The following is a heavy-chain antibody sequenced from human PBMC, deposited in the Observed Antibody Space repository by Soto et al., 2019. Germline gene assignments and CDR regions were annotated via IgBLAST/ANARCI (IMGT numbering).Heavy chain of an antibody. Sequence: ASVQVSCKASGYTFTSYDINWVRQATGQGLEWMGWMNPNSGNTGYAQKFQGRVTMTRNTSISTAYMELSSLRSEDTAVYYCTRHEGGAAADRPLDYWGQGTLVTVSS. D-gene: IGHD6-25*01. V-gene: IGHV1-8*01. J-gene: IGHJ4*02. CDR2: MNPNSGNT. CDR3: TRHEGGAAADRPLDY. CDR1: GYTFTSYD.